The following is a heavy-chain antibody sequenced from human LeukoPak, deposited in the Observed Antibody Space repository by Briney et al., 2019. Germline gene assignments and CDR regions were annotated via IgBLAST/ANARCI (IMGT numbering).Heavy chain of an antibody. Sequence: GGSLRLSCAGSGFTFRSYSMNWVGQAPGQGLEWVSYITSGSSPIYYADSVKGRFTISRDNAKNSLYLQMNSLRDEDTAVYYCARRAYGDDSFDYWGQGTLVTVSS. CDR3: ARRAYGDDSFDY. D-gene: IGHD4-17*01. CDR1: GFTFRSYS. J-gene: IGHJ4*02. CDR2: ITSGSSPI. V-gene: IGHV3-48*02.